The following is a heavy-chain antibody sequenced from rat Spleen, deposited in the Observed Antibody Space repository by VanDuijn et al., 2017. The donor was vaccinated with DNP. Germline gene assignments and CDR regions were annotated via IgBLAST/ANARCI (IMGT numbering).Heavy chain of an antibody. Sequence: EVQLVESGGGLVQPGRSMKLSCAASGFTFSDYYMAWVRQAPTKGLELVAYISYAGGSTYHGDSVKGRFTISRDNAESTLYLQMNSLRSEDTATYYCAKDRGGYYFDYWGQGVMVTVSS. V-gene: IGHV5-22*01. CDR1: GFTFSDYY. CDR3: AKDRGGYYFDY. CDR2: ISYAGGST. D-gene: IGHD4-3*01. J-gene: IGHJ2*01.